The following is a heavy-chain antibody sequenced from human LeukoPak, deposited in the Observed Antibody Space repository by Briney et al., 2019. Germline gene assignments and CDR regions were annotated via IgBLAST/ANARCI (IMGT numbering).Heavy chain of an antibody. CDR3: ARAPRNYDFFPTRGMDV. D-gene: IGHD3-3*01. V-gene: IGHV4-59*01. J-gene: IGHJ6*03. Sequence: SETLSLTCTVSGVSISSYYWSWIRQPPGKGLEWIGYIYYSGSTNYNPSLKSRVTISVDTSKNQFSLKLISVTAADTVVYYCARAPRNYDFFPTRGMDVWGKGTTVTVSS. CDR1: GVSISSYY. CDR2: IYYSGST.